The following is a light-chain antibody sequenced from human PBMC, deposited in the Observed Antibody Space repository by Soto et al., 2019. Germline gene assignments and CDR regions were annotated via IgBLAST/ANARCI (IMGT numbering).Light chain of an antibody. CDR1: QSVSSN. Sequence: EIVMTQSPATLSVSPGERATLSCRASQSVSSNLAGYQQKPGQAPTLLIYGASTRATGIPARFSDSGSGTEFTLTISSLQSEHFAVYYCQQYNNWPPWTFGQGTKVEIK. J-gene: IGKJ1*01. CDR3: QQYNNWPPWT. V-gene: IGKV3-15*01. CDR2: GAS.